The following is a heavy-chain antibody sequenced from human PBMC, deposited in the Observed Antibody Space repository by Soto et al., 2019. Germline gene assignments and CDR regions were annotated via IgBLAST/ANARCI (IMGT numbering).Heavy chain of an antibody. Sequence: GGSLRLSFAASGFTFSSYAMHWVRQSPGEGLEWVAVISYDGSNKYYADSVKGRFTISRDNSKNTLYLQMNSLRAEDTAVYYCARDGARITIFGVVKASRGMDVWGQGTTVTVSS. D-gene: IGHD3-3*01. V-gene: IGHV3-30-3*01. J-gene: IGHJ6*02. CDR3: ARDGARITIFGVVKASRGMDV. CDR1: GFTFSSYA. CDR2: ISYDGSNK.